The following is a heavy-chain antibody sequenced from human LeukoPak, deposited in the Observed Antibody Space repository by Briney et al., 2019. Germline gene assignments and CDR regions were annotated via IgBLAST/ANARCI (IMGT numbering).Heavy chain of an antibody. CDR1: GFTFSSYG. V-gene: IGHV3-30*02. CDR2: IRYDGSNK. D-gene: IGHD3-10*01. CDR3: LGSNYYMDV. J-gene: IGHJ6*03. Sequence: QAGGSLRLSCAASGFTFSSYGMHWVRQAPGKGLEWVAFIRYDGSNKYYADSVKGRFTISRDNSKNTLYLQMNSLRAEDTAVYYGLGSNYYMDVWGKGTTVTISS.